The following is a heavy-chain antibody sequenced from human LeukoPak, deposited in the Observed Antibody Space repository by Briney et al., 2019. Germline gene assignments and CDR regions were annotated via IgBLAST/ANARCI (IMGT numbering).Heavy chain of an antibody. V-gene: IGHV1-69*05. CDR1: GGTFSSYA. J-gene: IGHJ4*02. CDR3: ARTTSVGRSTTVATFDY. CDR2: IIPIFGTA. D-gene: IGHD4-23*01. Sequence: ASVKVSCKASGGTFSSYAISWVRQAPGQGLEWMGGIIPIFGTANYAQKFQGRVTITTDESTSTAYMELSSLRSEDTAVYCCARTTSVGRSTTVATFDYWGQGTLVTVSS.